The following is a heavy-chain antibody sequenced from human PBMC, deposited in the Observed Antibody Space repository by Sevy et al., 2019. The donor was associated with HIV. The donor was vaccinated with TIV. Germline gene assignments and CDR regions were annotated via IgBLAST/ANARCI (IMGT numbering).Heavy chain of an antibody. J-gene: IGHJ3*02. D-gene: IGHD1-26*01. CDR2: ISYSGST. Sequence: SETLSLTCTVSGGSISTSYWNWIRQPPGKGLEWIGYISYSGSTNYNPSLKSRVTISVDTSKNQFSLKVRSVTAADTAVYYCARDPVGSTALLNALDIWGQGTTVTVSS. CDR1: GGSISTSY. CDR3: ARDPVGSTALLNALDI. V-gene: IGHV4-59*01.